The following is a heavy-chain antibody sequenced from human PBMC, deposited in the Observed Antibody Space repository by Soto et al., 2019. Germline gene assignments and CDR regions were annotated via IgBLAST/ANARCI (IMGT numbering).Heavy chain of an antibody. Sequence: GGSLRLSCAASGFTFSNAWMNWVRQAPGKGLEWVGRIKSKTDGGTTDYAAPVKGRFTISRDDSKNTLYLQMNSLKTEDTAVYYCTTEYYDFWSGYNWFDPWGQGTLVTVSS. D-gene: IGHD3-3*01. CDR2: IKSKTDGGTT. J-gene: IGHJ5*02. V-gene: IGHV3-15*07. CDR3: TTEYYDFWSGYNWFDP. CDR1: GFTFSNAW.